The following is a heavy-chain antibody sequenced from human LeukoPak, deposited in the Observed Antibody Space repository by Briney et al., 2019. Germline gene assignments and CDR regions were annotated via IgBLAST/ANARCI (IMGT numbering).Heavy chain of an antibody. CDR2: IYTNGAT. D-gene: IGHD6-19*01. J-gene: IGHJ2*01. Sequence: PSETLSLTCTVSGSSVNHYYWNWLRQPPGKGLEWIGRIYTNGATNYNPSLKSRVTMSIDTSKNQFSLKFKSVTAADTAVYYCARGPLGSGWYVADWYFGLWGRGALGTVSS. CDR3: ARGPLGSGWYVADWYFGL. V-gene: IGHV4-4*07. CDR1: GSSVNHYY.